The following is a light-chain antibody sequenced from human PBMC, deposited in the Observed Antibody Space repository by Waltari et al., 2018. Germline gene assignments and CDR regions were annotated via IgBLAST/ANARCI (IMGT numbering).Light chain of an antibody. Sequence: QSVLTQPPSASGTPGQRVTISCSGSSSNIGNNYVYWYQHLPGAAPKLLIFKNNQRPAGVPDRFSDSESGTSASLAISGLRSEDEADYYCAAWDDSLSSLVFGGGTKLSVL. CDR3: AAWDDSLSSLV. J-gene: IGLJ3*02. CDR1: SSNIGNNY. CDR2: KNN. V-gene: IGLV1-47*01.